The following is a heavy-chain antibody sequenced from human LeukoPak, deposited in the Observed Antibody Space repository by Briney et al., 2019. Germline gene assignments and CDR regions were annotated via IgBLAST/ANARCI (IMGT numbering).Heavy chain of an antibody. D-gene: IGHD5-24*01. Sequence: PGGSLRLSCAASGFIFSSYWMTWVRQAPGKGLEWVANIKQAGSENSYVDSVKGRFTISRDNAKNSLYLQINSLRAEDTAVYHCARVHGDFYFDYWGEGTLVSVSS. V-gene: IGHV3-7*01. CDR1: GFIFSSYW. CDR3: ARVHGDFYFDY. CDR2: IKQAGSEN. J-gene: IGHJ4*02.